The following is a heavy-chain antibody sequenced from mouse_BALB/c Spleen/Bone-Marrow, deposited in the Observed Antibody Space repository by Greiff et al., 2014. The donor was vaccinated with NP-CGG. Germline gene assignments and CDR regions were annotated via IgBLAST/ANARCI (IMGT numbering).Heavy chain of an antibody. D-gene: IGHD1-1*01. CDR3: TIRYCAMDY. J-gene: IGHJ4*01. Sequence: VQLQQSGAELARPGASVKMSCQASGYTFTRYTMHWEKKRPGQGLEWIGYIIPNSGYSNYNQKFKDKATLTADKSSSTAYMQLSSLTSEDSAVYYCTIRYCAMDYWGQGTSVTVS. V-gene: IGHV1-4*01. CDR1: GYTFTRYT. CDR2: IIPNSGYS.